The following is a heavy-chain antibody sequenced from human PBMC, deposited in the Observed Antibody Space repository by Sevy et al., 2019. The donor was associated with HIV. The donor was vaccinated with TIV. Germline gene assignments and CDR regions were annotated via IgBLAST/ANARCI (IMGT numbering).Heavy chain of an antibody. Sequence: GSLRLSCAASGFTFSSYWMHWVRQAPGKGLVWVSRINSDGSSTSYADSVKGRFTISRDNAKNTLYLQMNSLRAEDTAVYYCARSPDKYYDSSGYYFDYWGQGTLVTVSS. CDR3: ARSPDKYYDSSGYYFDY. V-gene: IGHV3-74*01. J-gene: IGHJ4*02. D-gene: IGHD3-22*01. CDR1: GFTFSSYW. CDR2: INSDGSST.